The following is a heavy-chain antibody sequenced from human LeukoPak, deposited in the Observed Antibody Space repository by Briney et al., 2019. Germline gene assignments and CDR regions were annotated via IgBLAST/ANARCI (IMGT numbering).Heavy chain of an antibody. CDR2: ISGSGGKT. CDR1: GFTFSSYG. J-gene: IGHJ5*02. Sequence: GGSLRLSGAASGFTFSSYGMSWVRQAPGKGLEWVSGISGSGGKTDYADSVKGRFTIFRDNSKNTLYLQMNSLRAEDTAVYYCARDIKGIRQNWFDPWGQGTLVTVSS. V-gene: IGHV3-23*01. CDR3: ARDIKGIRQNWFDP.